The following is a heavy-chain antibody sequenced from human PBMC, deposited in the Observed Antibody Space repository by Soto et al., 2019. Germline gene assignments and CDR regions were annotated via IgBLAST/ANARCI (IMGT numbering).Heavy chain of an antibody. V-gene: IGHV1-18*01. J-gene: IGHJ4*02. D-gene: IGHD6-13*01. CDR1: GYTFTSYD. Sequence: QVQLVQSGAEVKKPGASVKVSCKASGYTFTSYDISWVRQAPGQGLGWMGWISAHNGNTNYAQSLQGRVTMTTDTSTTTAYMELRSLRSDDTAVYYCATDAGLSSSSWYGGGFDYWGQGTLVTVSS. CDR2: ISAHNGNT. CDR3: ATDAGLSSSSWYGGGFDY.